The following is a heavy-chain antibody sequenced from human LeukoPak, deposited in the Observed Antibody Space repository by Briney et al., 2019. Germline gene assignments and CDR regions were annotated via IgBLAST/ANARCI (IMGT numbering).Heavy chain of an antibody. Sequence: SETLSLTCTVSGGSISSGYSYSWGWIRQPPGKGLEWIGSIYYSGTTYYHPSLKSRVTISVDTSKNQFSLKLTSVTAADTAVYYRARRAHSDFWSGPQAYNWFDPWGQGTLVTVSS. J-gene: IGHJ5*02. V-gene: IGHV4-39*01. CDR1: GGSISSGYSYS. CDR2: IYYSGTT. CDR3: ARRAHSDFWSGPQAYNWFDP. D-gene: IGHD3-3*01.